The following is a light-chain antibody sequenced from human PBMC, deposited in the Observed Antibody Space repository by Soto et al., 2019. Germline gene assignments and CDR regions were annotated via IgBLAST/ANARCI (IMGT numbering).Light chain of an antibody. CDR1: ELGDKY. CDR3: QAWDSSTVV. J-gene: IGLJ2*01. V-gene: IGLV3-1*01. Sequence: SYELTQQPSVSVSPGQTATITCSGDELGDKYTFWYQQKPGQSPVVVIYQDTKRPSGIPERFSGSNSGNTATLTISGTQAMDEADYYCQAWDSSTVVFGGGTKVTVL. CDR2: QDT.